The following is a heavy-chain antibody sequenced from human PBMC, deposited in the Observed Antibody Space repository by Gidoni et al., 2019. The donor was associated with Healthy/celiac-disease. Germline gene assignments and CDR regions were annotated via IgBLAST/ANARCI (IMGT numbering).Heavy chain of an antibody. CDR1: GGSISSYY. Sequence: QVQLQESGPGLVKPSETLSLTCTVSGGSISSYYWSWTRQPPGKGLEWIGYIYYSGSTDYNPSLKSRVTISVDTSKNQFSLKLSSVTAADTAVYYCARAAAGRGDIDYWGQGTLVTVSS. J-gene: IGHJ4*02. D-gene: IGHD6-13*01. CDR3: ARAAAGRGDIDY. CDR2: IYYSGST. V-gene: IGHV4-59*01.